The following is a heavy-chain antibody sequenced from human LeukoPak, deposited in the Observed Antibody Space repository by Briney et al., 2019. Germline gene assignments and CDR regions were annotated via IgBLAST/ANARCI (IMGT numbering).Heavy chain of an antibody. Sequence: GGSLRLSCVGCGLMFISYALSLVGQAPGKGLEWISSIHGSGDYTYYVDSVKGRFTISRDNSKNTLYLHMNSLRAEDIAVYYCAEGLPTGKIDWFDPWGQGTLVTVSS. CDR3: AEGLPTGKIDWFDP. V-gene: IGHV3-23*01. D-gene: IGHD1-1*01. CDR2: IHGSGDYT. CDR1: GLMFISYA. J-gene: IGHJ5*02.